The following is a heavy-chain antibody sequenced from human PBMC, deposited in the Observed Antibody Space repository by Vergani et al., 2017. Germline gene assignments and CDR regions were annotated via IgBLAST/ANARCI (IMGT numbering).Heavy chain of an antibody. Sequence: EVQLVESGGGIVKPGGSLRLSCVASGFSFRNAWMNWVRRTPGKGLEWVGRIKSTFDRGTTDYAAAVKGRFTISRDDSKNTLFLQMNGLKTEDIGVYYCTTDPRYCGDCSGYWLRDHHYYGMDVWGQGTTVTVSS. D-gene: IGHD2-21*01. CDR2: IKSTFDRGTT. CDR3: TTDPRYCGDCSGYWLRDHHYYGMDV. CDR1: GFSFRNAW. J-gene: IGHJ6*02. V-gene: IGHV3-15*07.